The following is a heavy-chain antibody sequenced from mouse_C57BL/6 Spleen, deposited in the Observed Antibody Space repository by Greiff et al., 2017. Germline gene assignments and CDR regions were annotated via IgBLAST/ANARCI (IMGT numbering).Heavy chain of an antibody. Sequence: QVQLKQSGAELVRPGASVTLSCKASGYTFTDYEMHWVKQTPVHGLEWIGAIDPETGGTAYNQKFKGKAILTADKSSSTAYMELRSLTSEDSAVYYCTKLGRRARDYWGQGTTLTVSS. CDR3: TKLGRRARDY. V-gene: IGHV1-15*01. D-gene: IGHD4-1*01. CDR1: GYTFTDYE. CDR2: IDPETGGT. J-gene: IGHJ2*01.